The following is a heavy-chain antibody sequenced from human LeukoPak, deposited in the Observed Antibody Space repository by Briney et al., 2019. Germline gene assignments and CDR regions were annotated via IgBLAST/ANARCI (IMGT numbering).Heavy chain of an antibody. CDR2: INTDGSST. CDR3: ARAREYGDYVSAFDI. J-gene: IGHJ3*02. D-gene: IGHD4-17*01. Sequence: GGSLRLSCAASGFTVSSNYMSWVRQAPGKGLVWVSRINTDGSSTSYADSVKGRFTVSRDNAKNTLYLQMGSLRADDTAMYYCARAREYGDYVSAFDIWGQGTMVAVSS. CDR1: GFTVSSNY. V-gene: IGHV3-74*01.